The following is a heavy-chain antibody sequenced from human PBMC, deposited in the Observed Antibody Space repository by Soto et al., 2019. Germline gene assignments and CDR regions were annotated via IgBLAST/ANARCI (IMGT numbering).Heavy chain of an antibody. Sequence: SETLSLTCTVSGGSISSYYWSWIRQPPGKGLEWIRYIYYSGSTNYNPSLKSRVTISVDTSKNQFSLKLSSVTAADTAVYYCARSTPVVRFLEGDNWFDPWGQGTLVTVSS. CDR1: GGSISSYY. J-gene: IGHJ5*02. CDR3: ARSTPVVRFLEGDNWFDP. V-gene: IGHV4-59*01. CDR2: IYYSGST. D-gene: IGHD3-3*01.